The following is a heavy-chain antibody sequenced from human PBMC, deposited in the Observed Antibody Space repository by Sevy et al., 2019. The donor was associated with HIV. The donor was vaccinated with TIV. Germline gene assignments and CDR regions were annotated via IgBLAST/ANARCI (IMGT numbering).Heavy chain of an antibody. V-gene: IGHV3-23*01. D-gene: IGHD1-26*01. J-gene: IGHJ3*02. CDR3: AKDRRWELGDDFDI. Sequence: GGSLRLSCAASGFTFTSYAMSWVRQTPGKGLEWVSGLSGGGGSPFYADSVKGRFTISRDNSKNTLYLQMNSLRAEETALYYCAKDRRWELGDDFDIWGQGTMVTVSS. CDR1: GFTFTSYA. CDR2: LSGGGGSP.